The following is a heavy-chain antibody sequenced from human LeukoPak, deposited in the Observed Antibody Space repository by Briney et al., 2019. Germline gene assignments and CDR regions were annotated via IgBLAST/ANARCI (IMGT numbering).Heavy chain of an antibody. CDR3: ASKGQPAAMHAWFDP. D-gene: IGHD2-2*01. CDR1: GGSFSGYY. V-gene: IGHV4-34*01. J-gene: IGHJ5*02. CDR2: INHSGST. Sequence: SETLSLTCAVYGGSFSGYYWSWIRQPPGKGLEWIGEINHSGSTNYNPSLKSRVTISVDTSKNQFSLKLSSVTAADTAVYCCASKGQPAAMHAWFDPWGQGTLVTVSS.